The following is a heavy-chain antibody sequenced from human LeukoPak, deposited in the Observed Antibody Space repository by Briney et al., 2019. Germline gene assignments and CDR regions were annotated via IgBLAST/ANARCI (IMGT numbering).Heavy chain of an antibody. J-gene: IGHJ6*02. CDR1: GFTFSSYA. CDR3: ARGGDFWSGYKTHEYGLDV. CDR2: ISCDGSKK. V-gene: IGHV3-30-3*01. D-gene: IGHD3-3*01. Sequence: PGGSLRLSCAASGFTFSSYAMHWVRQAPGKGLEWVAVISCDGSKKYHADSVKGRFTISRDNSNKMQYLEMDSLRADDTAVYYCARGGDFWSGYKTHEYGLDVWGQGTTVTVSS.